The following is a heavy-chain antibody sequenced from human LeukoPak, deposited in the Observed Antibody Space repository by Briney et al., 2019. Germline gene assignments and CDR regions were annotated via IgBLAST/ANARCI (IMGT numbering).Heavy chain of an antibody. CDR1: GFTFSSYW. J-gene: IGHJ5*02. CDR2: INSDGSST. Sequence: GGSLRLSCAASGFTFSSYWMHWVRQAPGKGLVWVSRINSDGSSTSYADSVKGRFTISRDNAKNTLYLQTNSLRAEDTAVYYCARGRSGVITTWFDPWGQGTLVTVSS. D-gene: IGHD3-22*01. V-gene: IGHV3-74*01. CDR3: ARGRSGVITTWFDP.